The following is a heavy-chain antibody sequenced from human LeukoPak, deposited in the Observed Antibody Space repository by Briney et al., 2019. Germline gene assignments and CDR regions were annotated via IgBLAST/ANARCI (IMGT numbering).Heavy chain of an antibody. D-gene: IGHD2-15*01. CDR2: MNPNSGNT. V-gene: IGHV1-8*01. CDR3: ARGHGPGGTRWPNLDF. CDR1: AYTFTSYE. Sequence: ASVKVSCKTSAYTFTSYEINWVRQATGQGLEWMGWMNPNSGNTGYAQKFQGRVTMTGDTSINTAYMELSSLRSEDTAVYYCARGHGPGGTRWPNLDFWGQGTLITVSS. J-gene: IGHJ4*02.